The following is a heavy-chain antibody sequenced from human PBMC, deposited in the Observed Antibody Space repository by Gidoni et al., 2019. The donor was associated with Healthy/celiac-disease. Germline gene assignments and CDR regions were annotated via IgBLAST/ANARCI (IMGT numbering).Heavy chain of an antibody. CDR2: ISWNSGSI. D-gene: IGHD2-21*02. CDR1: GFPSDDYA. CDR3: AKALGHIVVVTAPFDY. V-gene: IGHV3-9*02. Sequence: EVQLVESGGGLVQPGRSLRLSCAASGFPSDDYAMHWVRQAPGKGLEWVSGISWNSGSIGYADSVKGRFTISRDNAKNSLYLQMNSLRAEDTALYYCAKALGHIVVVTAPFDYWGQGTLVTVSS. J-gene: IGHJ4*02.